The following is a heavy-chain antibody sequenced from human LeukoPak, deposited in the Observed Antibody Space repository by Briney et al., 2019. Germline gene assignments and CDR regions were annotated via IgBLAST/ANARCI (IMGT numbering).Heavy chain of an antibody. CDR2: IYSDGNT. CDR3: VREREGSNSEH. CDR1: GFTVSNNR. V-gene: IGHV3-53*01. Sequence: TGGSLRLSCAASGFTVSNNRLSWVRQAPGMGLEWVSTIYSDGNTHYPDSVKGRFTTSRDGSKDTLYLQLNSLRTEDTAIYYCVREREGSNSEHWGQGTLVTVSS. D-gene: IGHD1-26*01. J-gene: IGHJ1*01.